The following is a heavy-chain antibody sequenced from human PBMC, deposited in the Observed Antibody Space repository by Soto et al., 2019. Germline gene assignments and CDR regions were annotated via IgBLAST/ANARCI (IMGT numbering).Heavy chain of an antibody. Sequence: QVQLVQSGAEVKKPGASVKVSCKASGYTFTSYDINWVRQATGQGLEWVGWMNPNNGYRGYAQKFQGRVNMTRNTSISTAYMELSSLRSEDTAVYYCARDFHYYDSSGMSDVFDIWGQGTMVTVSS. D-gene: IGHD3-22*01. CDR1: GYTFTSYD. CDR2: MNPNNGYR. CDR3: ARDFHYYDSSGMSDVFDI. J-gene: IGHJ3*02. V-gene: IGHV1-8*01.